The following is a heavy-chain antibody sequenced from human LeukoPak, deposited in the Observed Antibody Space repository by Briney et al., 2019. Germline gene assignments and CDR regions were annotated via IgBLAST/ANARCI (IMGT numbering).Heavy chain of an antibody. D-gene: IGHD5-18*01. CDR2: IKQDGSEK. CDR3: ARDSGYSYGPWYFDL. J-gene: IGHJ2*01. Sequence: PGGSLRLSCAASGFTFSSYWMSWVRQAPGKGLEWVANIKQDGSEKYYVDSVKGRFTISRDNAKNSLYLQMNSLRAEDTAVYYCARDSGYSYGPWYFDLWAVAPWSLSPQ. CDR1: GFTFSSYW. V-gene: IGHV3-7*01.